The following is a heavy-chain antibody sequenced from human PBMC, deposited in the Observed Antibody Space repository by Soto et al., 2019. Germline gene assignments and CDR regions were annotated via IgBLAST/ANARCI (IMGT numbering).Heavy chain of an antibody. CDR3: ATRSNSWYHRHYGKDV. Sequence: ASVKVSCKVSGYTLTELSMHWVRQAPGKGLEWMGGFDPEDGETIYAQKFQGRVTMTEDTSTDTAYMELSSLRSEDTAVYYCATRSNSWYHRHYGKDVWGQGTTVTVSS. D-gene: IGHD6-13*01. J-gene: IGHJ6*02. CDR1: GYTLTELS. V-gene: IGHV1-24*01. CDR2: FDPEDGET.